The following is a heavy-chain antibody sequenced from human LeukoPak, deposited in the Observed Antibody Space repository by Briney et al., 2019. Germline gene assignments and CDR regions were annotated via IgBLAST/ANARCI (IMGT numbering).Heavy chain of an antibody. CDR1: GGSFSGYY. J-gene: IGHJ4*02. D-gene: IGHD4-17*01. V-gene: IGHV4-34*01. Sequence: TSETLSLTCAVYGGSFSGYYWSWIRQPPGKGLEWIGEINHSGSTNYNPSLKSRVTLSVDTSKNQFSLKLSSVTAADTAVYYCARGVYGDYIDYWGQGTLVTVSS. CDR2: INHSGST. CDR3: ARGVYGDYIDY.